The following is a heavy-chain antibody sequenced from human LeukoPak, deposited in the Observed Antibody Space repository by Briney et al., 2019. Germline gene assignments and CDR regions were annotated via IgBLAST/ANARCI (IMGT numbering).Heavy chain of an antibody. CDR1: GFTFSSYA. D-gene: IGHD1-26*01. J-gene: IGHJ4*02. Sequence: GGSLRLSCAASGFTFSSYAMSWVRQAPGKGLEWVSVISGSGGSTYYADSVKGRFTISRDNSKNTLYLQMNSLRAEDTAVYYCAKDRLGSLSDYYTFFDYWGQGTLVTVSS. CDR2: ISGSGGST. V-gene: IGHV3-23*01. CDR3: AKDRLGSLSDYYTFFDY.